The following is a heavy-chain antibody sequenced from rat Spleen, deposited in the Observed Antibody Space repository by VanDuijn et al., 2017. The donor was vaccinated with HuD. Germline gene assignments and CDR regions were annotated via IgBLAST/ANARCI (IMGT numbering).Heavy chain of an antibody. J-gene: IGHJ2*01. V-gene: IGHV5-27*01. CDR2: ISTAGGNT. CDR1: GFTFSNYY. Sequence: EVQLVESGGGLVQPGRSLKLSCAASGFTFSNYYMAWVRQAPTKGLEWVASISTAGGNTSYREPVRGRFTISRDNAKGALYLQMDSLRSEDTATYYCTTDSYFDGTYYPGGFDYWCQGVMVTVSS. CDR3: TTDSYFDGTYYPGGFDY. D-gene: IGHD1-12*02.